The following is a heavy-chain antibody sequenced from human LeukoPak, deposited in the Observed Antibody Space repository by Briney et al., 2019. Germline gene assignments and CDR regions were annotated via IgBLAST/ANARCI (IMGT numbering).Heavy chain of an antibody. CDR3: ASHQYGSGSYYHDY. V-gene: IGHV4-61*02. J-gene: IGHJ4*02. Sequence: SETLSLTCTVSGGSISSGNYYWSWIRQPAGKGLEWIGRISTSGGTNYDPSLKSRLIISIDKSKNQFSLRLSSATAADTAVYYCASHQYGSGSYYHDYWGQGTLVTVSS. CDR1: GGSISSGNYY. CDR2: ISTSGGT. D-gene: IGHD3-10*01.